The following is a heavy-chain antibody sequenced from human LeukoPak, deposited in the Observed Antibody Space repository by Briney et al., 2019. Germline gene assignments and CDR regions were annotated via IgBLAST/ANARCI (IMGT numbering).Heavy chain of an antibody. J-gene: IGHJ6*03. CDR3: TRDDFGIKTDWEDYYYMDV. Sequence: SETLSLTCSVSGISVNTTYVWGWIRQAPGKGLEWIWSIYHTRTTDYNPSLKSRVTISIDTSKNQFSLNLRSVSAADTAVYYCTRDDFGIKTDWEDYYYMDVWGKGTTVTVSS. D-gene: IGHD3-3*01. CDR2: IYHTRTT. V-gene: IGHV4-38-2*02. CDR1: GISVNTTYV.